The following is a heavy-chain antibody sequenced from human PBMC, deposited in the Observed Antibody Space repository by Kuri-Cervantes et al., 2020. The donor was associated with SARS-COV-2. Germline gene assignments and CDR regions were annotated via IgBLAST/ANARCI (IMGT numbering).Heavy chain of an antibody. J-gene: IGHJ5*02. CDR2: IKQDGSEK. CDR1: GLTFSSYW. D-gene: IGHD2-2*01. Sequence: GGSLRLSCAASGLTFSSYWMSWVRQAPGKGLEWVANIKQDGSEKYYVDSVKGRFTISRDNAKNSLYLQMNSLRAEDTAVYYCARDRGIVVVPAAIWFDPWGQGTLVTVSS. V-gene: IGHV3-7*01. CDR3: ARDRGIVVVPAAIWFDP.